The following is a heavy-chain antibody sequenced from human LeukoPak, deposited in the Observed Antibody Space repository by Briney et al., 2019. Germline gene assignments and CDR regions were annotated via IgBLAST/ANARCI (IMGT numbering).Heavy chain of an antibody. D-gene: IGHD5-24*01. CDR3: ARHRSKWLQSSFDY. CDR1: GGSISSSNW. J-gene: IGHJ4*02. CDR2: IYHSGST. V-gene: IGHV4-4*02. Sequence: SETLSLTCAVSGGSISSSNWWSWVRQPPGKGLEWIGEIYHSGSTNYNPSLKSRVTISVDKSKNQFSLKLSSVTAADTAVYYCARHRSKWLQSSFDYWGQGTLVTVSS.